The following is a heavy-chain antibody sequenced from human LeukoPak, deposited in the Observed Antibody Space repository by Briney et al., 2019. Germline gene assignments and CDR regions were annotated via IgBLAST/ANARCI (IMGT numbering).Heavy chain of an antibody. CDR2: ISAYNGNT. V-gene: IGHV1-18*01. Sequence: ASVKVSCKASGYTFTSYGISWVRRAPGQGLEWMGWISAYNGNTNYAQKLQGRVTMTTDTSTSTAYMELRSLRSDDTAVYYCARGGDILRYFDWRYNWFDPWGQGTLVTVSS. J-gene: IGHJ5*02. CDR3: ARGGDILRYFDWRYNWFDP. CDR1: GYTFTSYG. D-gene: IGHD3-9*01.